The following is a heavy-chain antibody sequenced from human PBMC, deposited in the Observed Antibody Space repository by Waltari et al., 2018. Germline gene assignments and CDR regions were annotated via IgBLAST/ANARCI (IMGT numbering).Heavy chain of an antibody. CDR1: GFTFSSYS. CDR2: ISSSSSTI. D-gene: IGHD6-19*01. J-gene: IGHJ3*02. V-gene: IGHV3-48*04. CDR3: ARSYSSGRDAFDI. Sequence: EVQLVESGGGLVQPGGSLRLSCAASGFTFSSYSMNWVRQAPGKGLEWVSYISSSSSTIYYADSVKGRFTISRDNSKNSLYLQMNSLRAEDTAVYYCARSYSSGRDAFDIWGQGTMVTVSS.